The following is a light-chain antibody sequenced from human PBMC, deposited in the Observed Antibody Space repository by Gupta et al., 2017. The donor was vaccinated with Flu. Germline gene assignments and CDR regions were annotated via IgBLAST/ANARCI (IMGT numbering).Light chain of an antibody. CDR3: QQRNNGPPVT. CDR1: EGVRES. Sequence: ATLSLSPGERATLSCRASEGVRESLAWYQQKPGQAPRLIIYDATKRAPGIPPRFTASGSGTDFTLTINSLEPEDFAVYYCQQRNNGPPVTFGQGTRLEMK. J-gene: IGKJ5*01. V-gene: IGKV3-11*01. CDR2: DAT.